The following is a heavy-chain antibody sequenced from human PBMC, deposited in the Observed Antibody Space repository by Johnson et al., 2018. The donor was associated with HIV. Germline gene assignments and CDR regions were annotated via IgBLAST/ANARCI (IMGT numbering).Heavy chain of an antibody. D-gene: IGHD3-10*01. J-gene: IGHJ3*02. CDR3: AKDSSFSYYYSDAFDI. CDR2: VSDHGRTT. V-gene: IGHV3-30*18. CDR1: GFTFSSFG. Sequence: QVQLVESGGGVVQPGRSLRLSCAASGFTFSSFGMHWVRQAPGKGLEWVAVVSDHGRTTYFADSVKGRFTISRDNSKNTLYLQMNSLRAEDTAVYYCAKDSSFSYYYSDAFDIWGQGTMVTVSS.